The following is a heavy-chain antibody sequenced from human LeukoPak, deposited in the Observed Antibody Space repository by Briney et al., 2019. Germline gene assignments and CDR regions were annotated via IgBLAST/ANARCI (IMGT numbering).Heavy chain of an antibody. CDR1: GFAFSTHS. Sequence: PGGSLRLSCAASGFAFSTHSMSWVRQAPGKGLEWVSYISSGSSTIYYADSVKGRFTISRDDAQKSLYLQMNSLRAEDTAVYHCVRVDSSGWHGWFDPWGQGTLVTVSS. J-gene: IGHJ5*02. V-gene: IGHV3-48*01. CDR2: ISSGSSTI. D-gene: IGHD6-19*01. CDR3: VRVDSSGWHGWFDP.